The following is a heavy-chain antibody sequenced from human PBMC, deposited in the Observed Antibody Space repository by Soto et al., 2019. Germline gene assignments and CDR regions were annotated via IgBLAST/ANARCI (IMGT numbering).Heavy chain of an antibody. D-gene: IGHD6-6*01. CDR3: ARSIAARPGVWSDP. Sequence: ASVKVSCKASGYTFTSYAMHWVRQAPGQRLEWMGWINAGNGNTKYSQKFQGRVTITRDTSASTAYMELSSLRSEDTAVYYCARSIAARPGVWSDPWGQGTLVTVSS. V-gene: IGHV1-3*01. J-gene: IGHJ5*02. CDR2: INAGNGNT. CDR1: GYTFTSYA.